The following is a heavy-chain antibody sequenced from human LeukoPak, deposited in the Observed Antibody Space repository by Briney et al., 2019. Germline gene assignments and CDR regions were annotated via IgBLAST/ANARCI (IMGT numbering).Heavy chain of an antibody. CDR2: INHSGST. D-gene: IGHD3-22*01. CDR1: GGSFSGYY. V-gene: IGHV4-34*01. J-gene: IGHJ4*02. Sequence: PSETLSLTCAVYGGSFSGYYWSWIRQPPGKGLEWIGEINHSGSTNYNPSLKSRVTISVDTSKNQFSLKLSSVTAADTAVYYYARGRYGSRYDSSGYYSKTVDYWGQGTLVTVSS. CDR3: ARGRYGSRYDSSGYYSKTVDY.